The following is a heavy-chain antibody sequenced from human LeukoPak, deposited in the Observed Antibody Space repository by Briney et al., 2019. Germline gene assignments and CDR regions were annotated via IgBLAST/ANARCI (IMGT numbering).Heavy chain of an antibody. CDR1: GYTFTGYY. CDR3: ARGGSTVTTFYHYGMDV. J-gene: IGHJ6*04. CDR2: INPNSGGT. Sequence: ASVKVSYKASGYTFTGYYMHWVRQAPGQGLEWMGWINPNSGGTNYAQKFQGWVTMTRDTSISTAYMELSRLRSDDTAVYYCARGGSTVTTFYHYGMDVWGKGTTVTVSS. D-gene: IGHD4-17*01. V-gene: IGHV1-2*04.